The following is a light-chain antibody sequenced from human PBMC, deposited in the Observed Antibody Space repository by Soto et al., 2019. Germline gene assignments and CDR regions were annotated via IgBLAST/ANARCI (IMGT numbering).Light chain of an antibody. CDR2: EVN. CDR3: NSYTSTNFPDV. CDR1: SSDVGGYRY. J-gene: IGLJ1*01. Sequence: QSALTQPASVSGSPGQSITISCTGTSSDVGGYRYVSWYQHHPGKAPKLLIYEVNNRPSGVSNRFSGSKSGNTASLTISGLQAEDEADYYCNSYTSTNFPDVFGTGTKVTVL. V-gene: IGLV2-14*01.